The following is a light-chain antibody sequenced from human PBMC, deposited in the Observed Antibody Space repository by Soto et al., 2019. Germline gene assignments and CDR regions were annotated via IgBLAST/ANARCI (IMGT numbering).Light chain of an antibody. CDR2: DVS. Sequence: SALTQTASVSGSPGQSITISCTGTSSDVGGYNYVSWYQQHPGKAPKLMIYDVSNRPSGVSNRFSGSKSGNTASLTISGLQAEDEADYYCSSYTSSSTSLYVFGTGTKVTVL. CDR1: SSDVGGYNY. J-gene: IGLJ1*01. CDR3: SSYTSSSTSLYV. V-gene: IGLV2-14*01.